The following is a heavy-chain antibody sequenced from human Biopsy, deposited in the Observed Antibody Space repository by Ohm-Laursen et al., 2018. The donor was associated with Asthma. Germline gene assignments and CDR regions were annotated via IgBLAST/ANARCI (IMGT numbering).Heavy chain of an antibody. Sequence: SETLSLTCTVSGGSIRSHDWTWIRLPPGKGLEYTGDVSHTGSTNYNPSLKSRVTMSLDTSKSQFSLRLTSVTPADTAVYYCARLADCSGGACYSYGWFGPWGQGTRVTVSS. CDR3: ARLADCSGGACYSYGWFGP. CDR2: VSHTGST. J-gene: IGHJ5*02. V-gene: IGHV4-59*11. D-gene: IGHD2-15*01. CDR1: GGSIRSHD.